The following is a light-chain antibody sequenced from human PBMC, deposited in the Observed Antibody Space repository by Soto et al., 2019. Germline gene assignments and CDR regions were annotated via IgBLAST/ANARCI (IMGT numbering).Light chain of an antibody. CDR1: QSVGNN. CDR2: GAS. J-gene: IGKJ1*01. V-gene: IGKV3-15*01. CDR3: QHQSNWPRT. Sequence: EIVMTQSPATLSVSPGERASLSCRASQSVGNNLAWYQQKPGQPPRLLIHGASTRATGIPARFSGSGSGTEFTLTISSLQSEDCAVYYCQHQSNWPRTFGQGTKVEIK.